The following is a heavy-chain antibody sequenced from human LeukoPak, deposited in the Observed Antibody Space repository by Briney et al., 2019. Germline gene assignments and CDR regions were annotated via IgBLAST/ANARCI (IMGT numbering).Heavy chain of an antibody. D-gene: IGHD4/OR15-4a*01. CDR3: ARGPNYSAYVDY. V-gene: IGHV1-8*01. CDR2: MNPNSGNT. J-gene: IGHJ4*02. CDR1: GYTFTSYD. Sequence: ASVKVSCKTSGYTFTSYDINWVRQATGQGLEWMGWMNPNSGNTGYAQKFQGRVTMTRNTSISTAYMELSSLRSEDTAVYYCARGPNYSAYVDYWGQGTLVTVSS.